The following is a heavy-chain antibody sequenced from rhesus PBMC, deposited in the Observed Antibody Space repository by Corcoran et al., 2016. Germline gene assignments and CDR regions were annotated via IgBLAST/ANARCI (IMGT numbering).Heavy chain of an antibody. CDR1: GGSISDDYF. V-gene: IGHV4-106*01. D-gene: IGHD4-23*01. CDR2: IYGTTGGT. J-gene: IGHJ4*01. Sequence: QVQLQESGPGLVKPSETLSLTCAVSGGSISDDYFWSWIRQPPGKGLEWIGYIYGTTGGTNYNPSLKNRVTISIDTSKNQFSLRLSSVTAADTAVYYCARHHTVTTSGYWGQGVLVTVSS. CDR3: ARHHTVTTSGY.